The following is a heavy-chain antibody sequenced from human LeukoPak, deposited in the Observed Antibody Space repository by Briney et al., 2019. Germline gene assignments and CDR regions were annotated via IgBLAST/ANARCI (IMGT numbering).Heavy chain of an antibody. CDR2: IIPIFGTA. V-gene: IGHV1-69*13. CDR3: ARAGIAAAGRINWFDP. D-gene: IGHD6-13*01. CDR1: GGTFSSYA. J-gene: IGHJ5*02. Sequence: SVKVSCKASGGTFSSYAIGWVRQAPGQGLEWMGGIIPIFGTANYAQKFQGRVTITADESTSTAYMELSSLRSEDTAVYYCARAGIAAAGRINWFDPWGQGTLVTVSS.